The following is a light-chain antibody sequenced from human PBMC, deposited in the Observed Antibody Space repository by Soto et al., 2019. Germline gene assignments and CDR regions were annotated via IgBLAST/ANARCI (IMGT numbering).Light chain of an antibody. V-gene: IGKV3-20*01. CDR1: QSVSSTY. J-gene: IGKJ2*01. Sequence: EFVLTQSPGTLSLSPGERATLSCRASQSVSSTYLAWYQQKPGQAPRLLIYGASSRATGIPDRFSGSGSGTDFTLTISRLEPEDFAVYYCQQYDNSPPYTFGQGTKLEIK. CDR2: GAS. CDR3: QQYDNSPPYT.